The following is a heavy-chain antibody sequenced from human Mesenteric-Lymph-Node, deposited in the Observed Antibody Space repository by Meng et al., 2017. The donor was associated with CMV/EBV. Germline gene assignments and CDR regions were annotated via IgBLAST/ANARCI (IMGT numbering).Heavy chain of an antibody. V-gene: IGHV3-21*01. J-gene: IGHJ4*02. CDR2: ISSSSSYI. D-gene: IGHD3-3*01. CDR3: ARDRVVGDFWSGYPNQYYFDY. CDR1: GFTFSSYW. Sequence: GGSLRLSCAASGFTFSSYWMTWVRQAPGKGLDWVSSISSSSSYIYYADSVKGRFTISRDNAKNSLYLQMNSLRAEDTAVYYCARDRVVGDFWSGYPNQYYFDYWGQGTLVTVSS.